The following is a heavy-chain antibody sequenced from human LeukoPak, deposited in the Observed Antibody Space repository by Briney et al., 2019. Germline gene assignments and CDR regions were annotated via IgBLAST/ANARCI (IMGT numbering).Heavy chain of an antibody. D-gene: IGHD2-2*01. CDR3: ARRGYQLLSYYYYYMDV. V-gene: IGHV3-11*01. J-gene: IGHJ6*03. CDR1: GFTFSDYY. CDR2: ISSSGSTI. Sequence: GGSPRLSCAASGFTFSDYYMSWIRQAPGKGLEWVSYISSSGSTIYYVDSAKGRFTISRDNAKNSLYLQMNSLRAEDTAVYYCARRGYQLLSYYYYYMDVWGKGTTVTVSS.